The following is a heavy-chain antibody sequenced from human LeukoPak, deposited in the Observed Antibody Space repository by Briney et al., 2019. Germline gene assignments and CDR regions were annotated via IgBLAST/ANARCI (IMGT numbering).Heavy chain of an antibody. Sequence: GGSLRLSCAASGFTFSDYYMSWVRQAPGKGLEWVANIKQDGSEKYYVDSVKGRFTISRDNAKNSLYLQMNSLRAEDTAVYYCARDPNFTYYYDSSGYSDYWGQGTLVTVSS. J-gene: IGHJ4*02. CDR2: IKQDGSEK. D-gene: IGHD3-22*01. V-gene: IGHV3-7*01. CDR3: ARDPNFTYYYDSSGYSDY. CDR1: GFTFSDYY.